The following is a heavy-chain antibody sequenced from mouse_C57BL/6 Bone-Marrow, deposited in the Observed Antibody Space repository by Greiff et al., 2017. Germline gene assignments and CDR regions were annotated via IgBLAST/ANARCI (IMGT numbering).Heavy chain of an antibody. D-gene: IGHD2-3*01. V-gene: IGHV1-69*01. Sequence: VQLQQPGAELVMPGASVKMSCKASGYTFTSYWMHWVKQRPGQGLEWIGEIDPGDSYTNYNQKFKGKSTLTVDKSSSTAYMQVSSLTSEGSAVYDCARDGYYFGFAYSGQGTRVTVSA. J-gene: IGHJ3*01. CDR2: IDPGDSYT. CDR1: GYTFTSYW. CDR3: ARDGYYFGFAY.